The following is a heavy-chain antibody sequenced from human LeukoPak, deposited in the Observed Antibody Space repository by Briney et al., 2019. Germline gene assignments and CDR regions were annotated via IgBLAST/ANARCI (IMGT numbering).Heavy chain of an antibody. J-gene: IGHJ4*02. CDR3: ARGRPYSASYYDSDY. CDR2: IYASGST. Sequence: SETLSLTCSVSGVSISNYYWSWLRQPAGKGLEWIGRIYASGSTNHNPSLKSRVTMSVDTSKNQFSLKLSSVTAAGTAMYYCARGRPYSASYYDSDYWGQGTLVTVSS. CDR1: GVSISNYY. D-gene: IGHD1-26*01. V-gene: IGHV4-4*07.